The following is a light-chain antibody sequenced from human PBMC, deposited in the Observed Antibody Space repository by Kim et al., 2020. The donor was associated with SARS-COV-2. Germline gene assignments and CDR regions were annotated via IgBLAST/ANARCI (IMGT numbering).Light chain of an antibody. V-gene: IGKV4-1*01. J-gene: IGKJ2*01. CDR1: QTVLYSSNNKNY. CDR2: WAS. CDR3: QQYYSSPVT. Sequence: DIVMTQSPDSLAVSLGERASINCQSSQTVLYSSNNKNYLAWYQQKPGHPPKLLIYWASTRESGVPDRFSGSGSGTDFTLTISSLQAEDVAVYYCQQYYSSPVTFGQGTKLEI.